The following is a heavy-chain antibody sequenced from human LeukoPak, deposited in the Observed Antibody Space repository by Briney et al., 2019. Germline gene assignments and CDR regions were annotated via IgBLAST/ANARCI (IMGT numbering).Heavy chain of an antibody. Sequence: ETLSLTCAVYGGSFSGYYWGWIRQPPGKGLEWIGSIYYSGSTYYNPSLKSRVTISVDTSKNQFSLKLSSVTAADTAVYYCARHFGDYYDSSGYLLAWFDPWGQGTLVTVSS. J-gene: IGHJ5*02. CDR3: ARHFGDYYDSSGYLLAWFDP. CDR1: GGSFSGYY. V-gene: IGHV4-39*01. D-gene: IGHD3-22*01. CDR2: IYYSGST.